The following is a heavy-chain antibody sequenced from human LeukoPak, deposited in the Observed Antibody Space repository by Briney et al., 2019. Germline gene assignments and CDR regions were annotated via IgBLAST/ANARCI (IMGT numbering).Heavy chain of an antibody. CDR1: GFDFSNYW. J-gene: IGHJ4*02. Sequence: GGSLRLSCAASGFDFSNYWMYWVRQAPGKGLEWVANIKQDGSEKYYVDSVRGRFTISRDNTKNSLSLQMNSLRAEDTAVYYCASNYGGWGQGTLVTVSS. CDR3: ASNYGG. D-gene: IGHD4-11*01. V-gene: IGHV3-7*03. CDR2: IKQDGSEK.